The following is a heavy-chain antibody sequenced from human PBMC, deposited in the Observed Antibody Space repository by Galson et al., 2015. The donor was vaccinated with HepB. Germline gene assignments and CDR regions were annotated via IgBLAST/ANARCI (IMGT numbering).Heavy chain of an antibody. CDR3: ASQIVVGGSGAFDI. Sequence: SETLSLTCTVSGGSISSSTWSWIRQPPGQGLEWIGFIYYSGTTNYSPSLKSRVSISVDTSKNQFSLKLSSVTAADTAVYYCASQIVVGGSGAFDIWGQGTMVTVSS. CDR2: IYYSGTT. V-gene: IGHV4-59*01. CDR1: GGSISSST. J-gene: IGHJ3*02. D-gene: IGHD2-21*01.